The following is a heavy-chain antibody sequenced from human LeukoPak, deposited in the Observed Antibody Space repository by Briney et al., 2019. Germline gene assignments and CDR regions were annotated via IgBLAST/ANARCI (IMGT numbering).Heavy chain of an antibody. CDR1: GFTFSIYA. D-gene: IGHD3-16*01. CDR3: AKWDAYIES. Sequence: GGSLRLSCVASGFTFSIYAMTWVRQAPGKGLEWGSAIRGSGDSTYYADSVKGRFTISRDNSQSTLYLQMNSLRADDTAVYYCAKWDAYIESWGQGTLVTVSS. CDR2: IRGSGDST. V-gene: IGHV3-23*01. J-gene: IGHJ5*02.